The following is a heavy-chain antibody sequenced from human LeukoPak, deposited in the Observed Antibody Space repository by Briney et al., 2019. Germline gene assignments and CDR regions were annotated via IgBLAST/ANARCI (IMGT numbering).Heavy chain of an antibody. CDR2: FNHTGGGS. Sequence: GASVKVSCKASGYTFTDYYMHWVRQVPGQGLEWVGWFNHTGGGSHLAQKFQGRVALTMDASINTAYLDVIRLRSDDTAFYYCAKVAFDSSGYQYYSDSWGQGSLVTVSS. J-gene: IGHJ4*02. V-gene: IGHV1-2*02. D-gene: IGHD3-22*01. CDR1: GYTFTDYY. CDR3: AKVAFDSSGYQYYSDS.